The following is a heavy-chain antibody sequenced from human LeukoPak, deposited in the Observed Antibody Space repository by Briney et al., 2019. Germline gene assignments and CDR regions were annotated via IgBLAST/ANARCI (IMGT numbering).Heavy chain of an antibody. Sequence: ASVKVSCKASGGTFSSYAISWVRQAPGQGLEWMGGIIPIFGTVNYAQKFQGRVTITADESTSTAYMELSSLRSEDTAVYYCAHQWGDVDTAMVVWGQGTLVTVSS. D-gene: IGHD5-18*01. V-gene: IGHV1-69*13. J-gene: IGHJ4*02. CDR1: GGTFSSYA. CDR3: AHQWGDVDTAMVV. CDR2: IIPIFGTV.